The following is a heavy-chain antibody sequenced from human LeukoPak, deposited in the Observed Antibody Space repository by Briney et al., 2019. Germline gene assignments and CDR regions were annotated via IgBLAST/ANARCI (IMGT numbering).Heavy chain of an antibody. CDR1: GFTFSSYS. V-gene: IGHV3-21*01. Sequence: GGSLRLSCAASGFTFSSYSMNWVRQAPGKGPEWVSSISSSSYIYYADSVKGRFTISRDNAKNSLYLQMNSLRAEDTAVYYCARVGSRGYSYGYYGDWGQGTLVTVSS. CDR2: ISSSSYI. CDR3: ARVGSRGYSYGYYGD. J-gene: IGHJ4*02. D-gene: IGHD5-18*01.